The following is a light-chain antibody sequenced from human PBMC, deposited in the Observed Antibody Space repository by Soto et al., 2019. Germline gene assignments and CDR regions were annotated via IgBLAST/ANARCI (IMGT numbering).Light chain of an antibody. CDR2: EES. V-gene: IGKV1-9*01. CDR3: QHYNSYSEA. J-gene: IGKJ1*01. Sequence: DIHLTQSPSFLSASVGDRVTITCRPSQAVPNNMAWYQQKPGKPPKLLIYEESTLHSGVPSRFSGRKSGTRFTLTIDSLQPEDFATYYCQHYNSYSEAFGQGTKVDIK. CDR1: QAVPNN.